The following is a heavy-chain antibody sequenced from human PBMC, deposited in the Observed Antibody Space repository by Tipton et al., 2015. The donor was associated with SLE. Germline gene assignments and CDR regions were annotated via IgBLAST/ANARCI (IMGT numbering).Heavy chain of an antibody. CDR1: GFTFSSYA. D-gene: IGHD3-16*01. Sequence: SLRLSCAASGFTFSSYAMSWVRQAPGKGLEWVSAISGSGGSTYYADSVKGRFTISRDNSKNTLYLQMNSLRAEDTAVYYCARDGGWTGYFDYWGQGTLVTVSS. V-gene: IGHV3-23*01. J-gene: IGHJ4*02. CDR3: ARDGGWTGYFDY. CDR2: ISGSGGST.